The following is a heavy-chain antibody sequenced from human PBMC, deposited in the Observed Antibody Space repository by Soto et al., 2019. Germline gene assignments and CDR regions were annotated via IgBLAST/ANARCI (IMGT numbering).Heavy chain of an antibody. CDR1: GGSIKSGGYY. Sequence: PSETLSLTCNVSGGSIKSGGYYWSWIRQHPGKGLEWLGYIYYSGITYYNPSFKSRVTISVDTSKNHFSLKLSSVTAADTAVYYCASGTIDYSNYYYGMDVWGQGTTVTVSS. J-gene: IGHJ6*02. D-gene: IGHD4-4*01. V-gene: IGHV4-61*03. CDR2: IYYSGIT. CDR3: ASGTIDYSNYYYGMDV.